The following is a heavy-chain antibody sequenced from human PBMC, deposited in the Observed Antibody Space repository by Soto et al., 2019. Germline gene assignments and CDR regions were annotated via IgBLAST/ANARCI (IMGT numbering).Heavy chain of an antibody. CDR3: AKGLRFLEWLLSADYYYYYGMDV. CDR2: ISYDGSNK. V-gene: IGHV3-30*18. Sequence: QVQLVESGGGVVQPGRSLRLSCAASGFTFSSYGMHWVRQAPGKGLEWVAVISYDGSNKYYADSVKGRFTISRDNSKNTXXLXMXXLRAEDTAVYYCAKGLRFLEWLLSADYYYYYGMDVWGQGTTVTVSS. CDR1: GFTFSSYG. D-gene: IGHD3-3*01. J-gene: IGHJ6*02.